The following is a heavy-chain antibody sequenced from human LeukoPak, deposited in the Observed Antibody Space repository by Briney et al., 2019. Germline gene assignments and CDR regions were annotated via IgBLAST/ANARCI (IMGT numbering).Heavy chain of an antibody. D-gene: IGHD3-16*02. J-gene: IGHJ4*02. CDR1: GGSIISSSYY. V-gene: IGHV4-39*07. CDR3: ARDPKWAFGGVVGGDFDY. CDR2: IYYSGST. Sequence: SETLCLTCTVSGGSIISSSYYRGWIRQPPEKGVEWIGSIYYSGSTYYNPSLKSRVTISVDTSKNQFSLKLTSVTAADTAVYYCARDPKWAFGGVVGGDFDYWGQGILVTVSS.